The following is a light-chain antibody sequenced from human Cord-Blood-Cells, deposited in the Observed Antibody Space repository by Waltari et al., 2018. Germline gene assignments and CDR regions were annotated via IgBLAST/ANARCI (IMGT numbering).Light chain of an antibody. V-gene: IGKV3-15*01. Sequence: EIVMTQSLATLSVSPGERATLSCRASKSVSSNLAWYQQKPGQAPRLLIYGASTRATGIPARFSGSGSGTEFTLTISSLQSEDFAVYYCHQYNNWPRTFGQGTKVEIK. CDR2: GAS. J-gene: IGKJ1*01. CDR3: HQYNNWPRT. CDR1: KSVSSN.